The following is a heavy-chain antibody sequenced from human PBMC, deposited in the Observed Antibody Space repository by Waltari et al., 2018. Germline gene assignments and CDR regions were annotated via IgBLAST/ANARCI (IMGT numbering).Heavy chain of an antibody. CDR2: IKPDGSQT. V-gene: IGHV3-7*01. J-gene: IGHJ4*02. Sequence: EVQLVESGGGLVQPGGSLRLSCVASGFTLSNYWMHWVRQAPGKGLEWVAHIKPDGSQTDYVDSVKGRFATSRDNARNSLYLQMNSLRADDTAIHYCARDPARRADYWGQGTLVTVSS. CDR3: ARDPARRADY. CDR1: GFTLSNYW.